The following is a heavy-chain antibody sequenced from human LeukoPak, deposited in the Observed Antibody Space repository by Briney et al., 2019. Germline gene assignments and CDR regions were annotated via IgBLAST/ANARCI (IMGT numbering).Heavy chain of an antibody. V-gene: IGHV1-46*01. CDR3: ARVPATWIQLPGY. J-gene: IGHJ4*02. Sequence: ASVKVSFKASGYTFTSYDISWVRQAPGQGLEWMGIINPSGGSTSYAQKFQGRVTMTRDTSTSTVYMELSSLRSDDTAVYYCARVPATWIQLPGYWGQGTLVTVSS. D-gene: IGHD5-18*01. CDR2: INPSGGST. CDR1: GYTFTSYD.